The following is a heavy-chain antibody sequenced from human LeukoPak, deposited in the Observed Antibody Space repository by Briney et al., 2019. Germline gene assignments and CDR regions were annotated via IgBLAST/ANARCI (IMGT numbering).Heavy chain of an antibody. J-gene: IGHJ4*02. CDR1: GFTFSTYD. CDR3: ARGPPGDSSGYLNY. D-gene: IGHD3-22*01. Sequence: GGSLRLSCAASGFTFSTYDMHWVRQATGKGLEWVSAINTAGDTYYPGSLKGRFTISRENAKNSLYLQMDSLRAGDTAVYYCARGPPGDSSGYLNYWGQGTLVTVSS. V-gene: IGHV3-13*01. CDR2: INTAGDT.